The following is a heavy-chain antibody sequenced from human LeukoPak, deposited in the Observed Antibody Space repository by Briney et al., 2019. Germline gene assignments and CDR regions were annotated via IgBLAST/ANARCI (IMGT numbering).Heavy chain of an antibody. D-gene: IGHD4-17*01. Sequence: AAVTVSFTASGYTFTNYYMHGVRQAPGQGLAGVGIINPSGGSTGYAQKLQGRVNMTRDMSTSTVYLEMSSLRYEDTAVYYCARAKGVTHDYGDPGDYWGQGTLVTVSS. CDR1: GYTFTNYY. CDR3: ARAKGVTHDYGDPGDY. V-gene: IGHV1-46*01. CDR2: INPSGGST. J-gene: IGHJ4*02.